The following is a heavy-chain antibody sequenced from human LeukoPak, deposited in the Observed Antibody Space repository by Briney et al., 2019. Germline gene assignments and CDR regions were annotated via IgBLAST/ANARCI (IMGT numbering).Heavy chain of an antibody. J-gene: IGHJ6*02. CDR1: GFTFSSYS. CDR3: ASITVTQHGMDV. D-gene: IGHD4-11*01. V-gene: IGHV3-48*01. Sequence: GGSLRLSCAASGFTFSSYSMNWVRQAPGKGLEWVSYISSSSSTIYYADSVKGRFTISRDNAKNSLYLQMHSLRAEDTAVYYCASITVTQHGMDVWGQGTTVTVSS. CDR2: ISSSSSTI.